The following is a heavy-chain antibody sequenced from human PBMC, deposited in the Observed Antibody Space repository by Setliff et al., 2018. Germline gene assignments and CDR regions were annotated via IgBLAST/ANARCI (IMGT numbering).Heavy chain of an antibody. J-gene: IGHJ4*02. CDR3: ARTCSGSGCYAGLES. CDR1: GFTFSTYR. V-gene: IGHV3-33*08. D-gene: IGHD2-15*01. CDR2: IWDDGGNK. Sequence: LRLSCAASGFTFSTYRMHWVRQAPGKGLEWVAVIWDDGGNKYHADSVKGRFTISRDNPKNTLYPQMNSLRPEDTAVYYCARTCSGSGCYAGLESWGQGTPVTVSS.